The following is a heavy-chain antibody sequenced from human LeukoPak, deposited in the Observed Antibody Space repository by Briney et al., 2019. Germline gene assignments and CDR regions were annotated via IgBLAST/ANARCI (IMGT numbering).Heavy chain of an antibody. Sequence: PSETLSLTCTVSGASISSGGYYWSWIRQHPGKGLEWIGYIYYSGSTHYNPSLKSRVTISVDTSKNQFSLKLSSVTAADTAVYYCARVLGGYYDSSGYSPQFDPWGQGTLVTVSS. CDR1: GASISSGGYY. D-gene: IGHD3-22*01. CDR2: IYYSGST. CDR3: ARVLGGYYDSSGYSPQFDP. V-gene: IGHV4-31*03. J-gene: IGHJ5*02.